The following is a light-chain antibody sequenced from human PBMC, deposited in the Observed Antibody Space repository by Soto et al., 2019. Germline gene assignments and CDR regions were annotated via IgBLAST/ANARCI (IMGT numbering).Light chain of an antibody. Sequence: EIVLTQSPGTLSLSPGERATLSCRASQSVSSSYLAWYQQKPGQAPRLLIYGASSRANGIPDRFSGSRSGTSLTLTISRLEPEDCAVYYCQQYGSSLITFGQGTRVEIK. CDR1: QSVSSSY. V-gene: IGKV3-20*01. CDR2: GAS. CDR3: QQYGSSLIT. J-gene: IGKJ5*01.